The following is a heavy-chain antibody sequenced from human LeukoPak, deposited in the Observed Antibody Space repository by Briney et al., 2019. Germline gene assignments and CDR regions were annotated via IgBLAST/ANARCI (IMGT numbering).Heavy chain of an antibody. J-gene: IGHJ4*02. V-gene: IGHV1-18*01. Sequence: ASVEDSCKASGYTFTSYGISWVRQALGQGREWMGWSSAYNGNTNYEQKAQGRVTMPTDTSTTAAYMELRSLRSDDTAVYYCARGGSSGWRTPNDDYWGQGTLVTVSS. CDR2: SSAYNGNT. CDR3: ARGGSSGWRTPNDDY. D-gene: IGHD6-19*01. CDR1: GYTFTSYG.